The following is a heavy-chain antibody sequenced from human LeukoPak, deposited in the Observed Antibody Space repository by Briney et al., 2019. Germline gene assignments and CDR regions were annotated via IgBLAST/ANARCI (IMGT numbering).Heavy chain of an antibody. CDR3: ARAPYCSSTSCYLNWFDP. Sequence: SQTPSLTCVISGDSFSSNSAAWNWIRQSPSRGLEWLGRTYYRSKWSNDYAVSVKSRITINPDTSKNQFSLKLSSVTAADTAVYYCARAPYCSSTSCYLNWFDPWGQGTLVTVSS. CDR2: TYYRSKWSN. D-gene: IGHD2-2*01. J-gene: IGHJ5*02. CDR1: GDSFSSNSAA. V-gene: IGHV6-1*01.